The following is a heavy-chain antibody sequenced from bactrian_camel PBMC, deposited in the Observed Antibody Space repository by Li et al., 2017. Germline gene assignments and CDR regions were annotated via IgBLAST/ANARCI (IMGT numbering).Heavy chain of an antibody. Sequence: VQLVESGGGSVQAGGSLRLSCAFSGYTYSPYCLGWFRQAAGKEREVVATIGDPGTTTYTDSAKGRFTISKDNAKNTLYLQMNSLKPGDTGTYYCAARDSCSLFGLQKLIYKYWGRGTQVTVS. CDR3: AARDSCSLFGLQKLIYKY. CDR1: GYTYSPYC. D-gene: IGHD3*01. CDR2: IGDPGTT. J-gene: IGHJ4*01. V-gene: IGHV3S67*01.